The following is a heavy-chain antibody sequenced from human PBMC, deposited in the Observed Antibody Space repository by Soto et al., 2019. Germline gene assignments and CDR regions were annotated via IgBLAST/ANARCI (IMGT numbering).Heavy chain of an antibody. D-gene: IGHD3-10*01. J-gene: IGHJ3*02. Sequence: GGSLRLSCAASGFAFSSHPMSWVRQAPEKGLEWVAGISDGGDLTYNADSVRGRFTISRDNSRNTLYLQMNSLRAEDTAVYYCARRVIGSSPAFDICGQGPMVTV. CDR1: GFAFSSHP. CDR2: ISDGGDLT. CDR3: ARRVIGSSPAFDI. V-gene: IGHV3-23*01.